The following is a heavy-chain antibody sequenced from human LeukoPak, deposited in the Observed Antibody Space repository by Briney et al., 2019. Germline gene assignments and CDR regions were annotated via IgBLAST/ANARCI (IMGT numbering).Heavy chain of an antibody. Sequence: GGSLRLSCAASGFTFDNYAITWVRQAPGEGLEWVSAISGGGDKTFYADSVKGRFTISRDNSKNTVFLQMNSLRAEDTAVYYCAKDPPTTVRGYFDSWGQGTLVTVSS. V-gene: IGHV3-23*01. CDR1: GFTFDNYA. CDR3: AKDPPTTVRGYFDS. D-gene: IGHD4-11*01. J-gene: IGHJ4*02. CDR2: ISGGGDKT.